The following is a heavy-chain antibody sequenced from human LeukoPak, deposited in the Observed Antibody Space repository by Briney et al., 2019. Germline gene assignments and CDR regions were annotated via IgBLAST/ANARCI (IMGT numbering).Heavy chain of an antibody. D-gene: IGHD4-11*01. Sequence: PGGSLRLSCAASGFTFSSYGMHWVRQAPGKGLEWVAVKWYDGSNKYYADSVKGRFTISRDNSKNTLYLQMNSLRAEDTAVYYCARDLRYYSNFPSGMDVWGQGTTVTVSS. CDR3: ARDLRYYSNFPSGMDV. V-gene: IGHV3-33*01. CDR1: GFTFSSYG. CDR2: KWYDGSNK. J-gene: IGHJ6*02.